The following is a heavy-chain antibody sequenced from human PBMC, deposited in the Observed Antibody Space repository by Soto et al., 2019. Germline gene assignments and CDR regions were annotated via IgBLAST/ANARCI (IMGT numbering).Heavy chain of an antibody. CDR2: ISYDGSNK. D-gene: IGHD3-10*01. CDR3: ARDRAGELWFGELCLYY. J-gene: IGHJ4*02. CDR1: GFTFSSYA. V-gene: IGHV3-30-3*01. Sequence: QVQLVESGGGVVQPGRSLRLSCAASGFTFSSYAMHWVRQAPGKGLEWVAVISYDGSNKYYAESVKGRFTISRDNSKNTLYLQMNSLRAEDTAVYYCARDRAGELWFGELCLYYWGQGTLVTVSS.